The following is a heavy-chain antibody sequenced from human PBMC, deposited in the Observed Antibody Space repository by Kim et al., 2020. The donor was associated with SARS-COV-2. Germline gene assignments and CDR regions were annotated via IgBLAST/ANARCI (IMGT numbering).Heavy chain of an antibody. CDR3: ARGSYQNYDFWSGSSDSMDV. V-gene: IGHV3-33*01. Sequence: GGSLRLSCTTSGFTFCSYAMHWVRQAPGKGLEWVAVIWYDGSNKYFEDSVRGRFTISRDNSKKTLYLQMNSLKAEDTAVYFCARGSYQNYDFWSGSSDSMDVWGQGTTVPVSS. CDR2: IWYDGSNK. J-gene: IGHJ6*02. CDR1: GFTFCSYA. D-gene: IGHD3-3*01.